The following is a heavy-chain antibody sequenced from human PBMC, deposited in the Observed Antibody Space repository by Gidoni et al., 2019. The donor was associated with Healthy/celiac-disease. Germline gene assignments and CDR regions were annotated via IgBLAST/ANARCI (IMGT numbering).Heavy chain of an antibody. V-gene: IGHV1-69*17. CDR1: GGTFSSYA. CDR2: IIPIFGIA. Sequence: QVQLVQSGAEVKKPGSSVKVSCKASGGTFSSYAISWVRQAPGQGLEWMGGIIPIFGIANYAQKFQGRVTITADKSTSTAYMELSSLRSEDTAVYYCARAYCSGGSCLYYYYGMDVWGQGTTVTVSS. J-gene: IGHJ6*02. CDR3: ARAYCSGGSCLYYYYGMDV. D-gene: IGHD2-15*01.